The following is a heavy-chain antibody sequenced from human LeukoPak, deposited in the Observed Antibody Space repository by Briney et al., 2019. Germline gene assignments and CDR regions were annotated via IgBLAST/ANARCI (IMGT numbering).Heavy chain of an antibody. CDR2: VYYSGST. V-gene: IGHV4-61*01. J-gene: IGHJ4*02. CDR3: ARRKAVRPRDYYFDY. D-gene: IGHD6-6*01. Sequence: SETLSLTCSVSDASVSSDNYYWSWIRQPPGKGLEWVGYVYYSGSTNYNPSLQSRVTISLDTSKNQFSLKLSSVTAADTAVYYCARRKAVRPRDYYFDYWGQGTLVTVSS. CDR1: DASVSSDNYY.